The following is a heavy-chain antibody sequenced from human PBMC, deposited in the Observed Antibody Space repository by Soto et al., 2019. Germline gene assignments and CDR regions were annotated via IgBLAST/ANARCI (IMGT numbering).Heavy chain of an antibody. CDR3: ARDRSETSLTLVDP. D-gene: IGHD3-3*01. J-gene: IGHJ5*02. Sequence: GGSLRLSCVRSGFTFSRYSMHWVRQVPGKGLEWVSIISYNERNKYYVDSVKGRFSISRDNSRNTVYLQMNSLRHEDTAVYFCARDRSETSLTLVDPWGQGVLVTVSS. V-gene: IGHV3-30*04. CDR2: ISYNERNK. CDR1: GFTFSRYS.